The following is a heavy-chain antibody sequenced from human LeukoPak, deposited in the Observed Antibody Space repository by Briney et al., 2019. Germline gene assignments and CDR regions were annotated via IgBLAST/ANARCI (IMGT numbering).Heavy chain of an antibody. CDR3: ARGMVRGVHLNWFDP. V-gene: IGHV3-23*01. Sequence: GGSLRLSCAASGFTFSSYAMSWVRQAPGKGLEWVSAISGSGGSTYYADSVKGRFTISRDNPKNTLYLQMNSLRAEDTAVYYCARGMVRGVHLNWFDPWGQGTLVTVSS. D-gene: IGHD3-10*01. J-gene: IGHJ5*02. CDR2: ISGSGGST. CDR1: GFTFSSYA.